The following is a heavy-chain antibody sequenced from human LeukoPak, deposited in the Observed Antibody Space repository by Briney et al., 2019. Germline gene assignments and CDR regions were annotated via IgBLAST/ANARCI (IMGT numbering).Heavy chain of an antibody. V-gene: IGHV3-7*01. Sequence: GGSLRLSCAPSGFPFSGYWMDWVRHAPGKGMEWVANTKQDGSEQYYADSVTGRFTISRDNAKNALYLQMNSLRAEDTAVYYCSRSLEYWGQGALVTVSS. CDR3: SRSLEY. CDR2: TKQDGSEQ. J-gene: IGHJ4*02. CDR1: GFPFSGYW.